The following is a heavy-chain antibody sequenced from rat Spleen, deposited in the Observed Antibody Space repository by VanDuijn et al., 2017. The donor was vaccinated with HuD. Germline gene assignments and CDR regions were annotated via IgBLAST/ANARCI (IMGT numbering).Heavy chain of an antibody. CDR1: GFTFNNYW. CDR3: TRGDYYDGSYYYGDFDY. V-gene: IGHV5-31*01. CDR2: LTNIAGMN. Sequence: EVQLVESGGGLVQPGRSLKLSCVASGFTFNNYWMTWIRQSPGKGLEWVASLTNIAGMNHYPDSVKGRFTISREIGKSTLFLQMNSLRSEDTATYYCTRGDYYDGSYYYGDFDYCGQGVMVTVSS. J-gene: IGHJ2*01. D-gene: IGHD1-12*02.